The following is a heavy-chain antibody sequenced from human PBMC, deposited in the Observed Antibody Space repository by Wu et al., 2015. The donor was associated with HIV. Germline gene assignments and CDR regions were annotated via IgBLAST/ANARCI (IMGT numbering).Heavy chain of an antibody. CDR2: INPNSGGT. CDR1: GDSFSSYA. D-gene: IGHD5-24*01. V-gene: IGHV1-2*02. J-gene: IGHJ4*02. CDR3: ARDQDNYPQGGDS. Sequence: VQLVQSGAEVKNPGSSVTVSCKTSGDSFSSYAIGWVRQAPGQGLEWMGWINPNSGGTNYAQKFQGRVTMTRDTSISTAYMELSRLRSDDTAVYYCARDQDNYPQGGDSWGQGTVVTVSS.